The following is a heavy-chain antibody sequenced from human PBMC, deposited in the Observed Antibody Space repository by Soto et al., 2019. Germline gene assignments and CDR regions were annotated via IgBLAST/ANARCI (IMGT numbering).Heavy chain of an antibody. V-gene: IGHV3-30*18. J-gene: IGHJ4*02. CDR2: ISYDGSNK. D-gene: IGHD3-10*01. CDR3: AKDYYVSGSLSPLDY. Sequence: GGSLRLSCAASGFSFSSYGMYWVRQAPGKGLEWVSVISYDGSNKYYADSVKGRFTISRDNSKNTLYLQMNSLRAEDTAVYYCAKDYYVSGSLSPLDYWGQGTLVTVSS. CDR1: GFSFSSYG.